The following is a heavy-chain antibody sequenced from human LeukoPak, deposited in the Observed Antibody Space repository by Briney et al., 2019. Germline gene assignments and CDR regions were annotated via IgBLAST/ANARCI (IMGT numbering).Heavy chain of an antibody. J-gene: IGHJ5*01. V-gene: IGHV4-59*01. CDR1: GGSISSYY. Sequence: ETLSLACTVSGGSISSYYWSWIRQPPGKGLEWIGYIYYSGSTDYNPSLKSRVTISVDTSKNQFSLKLSSVTAADTAVYYCARAAYSSGWFGYWGQGTLVTVSS. CDR3: ARAAYSSGWFGY. CDR2: IYYSGST. D-gene: IGHD6-19*01.